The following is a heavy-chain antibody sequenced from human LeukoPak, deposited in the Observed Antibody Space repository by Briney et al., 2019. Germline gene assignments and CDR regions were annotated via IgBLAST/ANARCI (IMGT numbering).Heavy chain of an antibody. V-gene: IGHV4-4*02. CDR3: ARKSYNYVWGSYRSSPSFDY. CDR2: IYHSGNT. J-gene: IGHJ4*02. Sequence: SETLSLTCAVSGGSVSSNNWWSWVRQPPGKGLEWIGEIYHSGNTNYNPSLQNRVTILVDKSKNQVSLKLNSVTAADTAVYYCARKSYNYVWGSYRSSPSFDYWGQGALVTVSS. D-gene: IGHD3-16*02. CDR1: GGSVSSNNW.